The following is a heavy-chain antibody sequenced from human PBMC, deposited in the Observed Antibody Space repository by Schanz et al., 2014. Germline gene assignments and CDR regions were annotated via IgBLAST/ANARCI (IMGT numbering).Heavy chain of an antibody. CDR1: GYTFTTYY. Sequence: QVQLVQSAPEVKKPGVSVKVSCKASGYTFTTYYIHWVRQAPGQGLEWMGKINPSGGSTSYAQKFQGRVTMTRDTSTSTVYMELSSLRSEDTAVYYCARETTIITGGAFDVWVQGTMVTVSS. J-gene: IGHJ3*01. CDR2: INPSGGST. V-gene: IGHV1-46*01. CDR3: ARETTIITGGAFDV. D-gene: IGHD3-9*01.